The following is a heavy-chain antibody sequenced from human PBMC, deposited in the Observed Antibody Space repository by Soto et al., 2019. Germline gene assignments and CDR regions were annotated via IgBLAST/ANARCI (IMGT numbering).Heavy chain of an antibody. V-gene: IGHV4-61*01. CDR2: IYYSGST. CDR1: GGSVSSGSYY. CDR3: ARRYGGNFDF. Sequence: PSETLSLTCTVSGGSVSSGSYYWSWIRQPPGKGLEWIGYIYYSGSTNYNPSLKSRVTISVDTSKNQFSLKLSSVTAADTAVYYCARRYGGNFDFWGQGTQVTVSS. D-gene: IGHD1-26*01. J-gene: IGHJ4*02.